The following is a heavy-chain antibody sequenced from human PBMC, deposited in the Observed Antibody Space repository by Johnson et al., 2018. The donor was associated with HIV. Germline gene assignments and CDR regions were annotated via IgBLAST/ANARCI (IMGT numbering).Heavy chain of an antibody. CDR1: GFTFSSYA. J-gene: IGHJ3*02. V-gene: IGHV3-64*01. CDR3: ARNRGDSPPDAFDI. Sequence: EVQVVESGGGLVQPGGSLRLSCAASGFTFSSYAMHWVRQAPGKGLEYVSAISSNGGSTYYANSVKGRSTISRDNSKNTLYLQMGSLRAEDMAVYYCARNRGDSPPDAFDIWGQGTMVTVSS. D-gene: IGHD3-10*01. CDR2: ISSNGGST.